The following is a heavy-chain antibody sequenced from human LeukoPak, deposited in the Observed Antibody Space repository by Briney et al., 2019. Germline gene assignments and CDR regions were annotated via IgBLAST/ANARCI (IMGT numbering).Heavy chain of an antibody. Sequence: ASVKVSCKVSGYTLTELSMHWVRQAPGKGLEWMGGFDPEDGETIYAQKFQGRVTMTEDTSTDTAYMEVSSLRYEDTAVYYCARRAVDNSYYYYMDVWGKGTTVTVSS. V-gene: IGHV1-24*01. D-gene: IGHD6-19*01. CDR3: ARRAVDNSYYYYMDV. CDR1: GYTLTELS. J-gene: IGHJ6*03. CDR2: FDPEDGET.